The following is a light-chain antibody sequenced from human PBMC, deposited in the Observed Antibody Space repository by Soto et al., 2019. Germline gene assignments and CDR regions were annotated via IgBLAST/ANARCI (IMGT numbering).Light chain of an antibody. J-gene: IGLJ1*01. CDR2: DVS. V-gene: IGLV2-14*01. Sequence: QSALTQPASVSGSPGQSIAISCTGTSSDVGGYDYVSWYQQHPGKVSKLMIYDVSNRPSGVSNRFSGSKSDNTASLTISGLQAEDEADYYCSSYTSSSTYVFGTGTKVTVL. CDR1: SSDVGGYDY. CDR3: SSYTSSSTYV.